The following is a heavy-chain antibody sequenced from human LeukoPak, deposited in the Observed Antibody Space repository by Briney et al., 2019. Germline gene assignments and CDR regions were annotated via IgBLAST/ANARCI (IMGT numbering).Heavy chain of an antibody. V-gene: IGHV1-69*13. CDR2: IIPIFGAA. CDR1: GDTFSSYA. J-gene: IGHJ4*02. D-gene: IGHD1-20*01. Sequence: SVKVSCKASGDTFSSYAISWVRQAPGQGLEWMGGIIPIFGAAIYAQKFQGRVTITADESTSTAYMELSSLRSEDTAVFYCARGPSGITGIYDYWGQGTLVTVSS. CDR3: ARGPSGITGIYDY.